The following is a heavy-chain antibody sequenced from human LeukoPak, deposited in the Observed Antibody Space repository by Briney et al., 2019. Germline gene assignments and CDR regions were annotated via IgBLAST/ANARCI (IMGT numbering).Heavy chain of an antibody. CDR3: ARTTYDSSGYYGPSFDY. CDR2: IYYSGST. V-gene: IGHV4-59*01. Sequence: PSETLSLTCTVSGGSISSYYWSWIRQPPGKGLEWIGYIYYSGSTNYNPSLKSRVTISVDTSKNQFSLKVSSVTAADTAVYYCARTTYDSSGYYGPSFDYWGQGTLVTVSS. J-gene: IGHJ4*02. D-gene: IGHD3-22*01. CDR1: GGSISSYY.